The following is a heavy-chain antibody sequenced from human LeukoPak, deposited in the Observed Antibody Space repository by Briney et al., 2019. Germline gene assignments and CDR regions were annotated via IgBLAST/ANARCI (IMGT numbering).Heavy chain of an antibody. V-gene: IGHV3-74*01. J-gene: IGHJ6*03. CDR1: GFTFSSYW. Sequence: GGSLRLSCAASGFTFSSYWMHWVRQAPGKGLVWVSRINSDGSSTSYADSVKGRFTISRDNAKNTLYLQMNSLRVEDTAVYYCARGGFPVHYYYMDVWGKGTTVTISS. CDR3: ARGGFPVHYYYMDV. D-gene: IGHD5-12*01. CDR2: INSDGSST.